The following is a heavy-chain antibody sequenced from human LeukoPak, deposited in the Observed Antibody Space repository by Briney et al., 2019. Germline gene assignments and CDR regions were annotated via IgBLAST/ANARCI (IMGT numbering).Heavy chain of an antibody. J-gene: IGHJ4*02. CDR1: GSSISRYY. V-gene: IGHV4-59*01. CDR2: IYYSGST. D-gene: IGHD3-10*01. Sequence: SETLSLTCTVSGSSISRYYWSWIRQPPGKGLEWIGYIYYSGSTNYNPSLKSRVTISVDTSKNQFSLKLSSVTAADTAVYYCARDSGSGTEEFDYWGQGTLVTVSS. CDR3: ARDSGSGTEEFDY.